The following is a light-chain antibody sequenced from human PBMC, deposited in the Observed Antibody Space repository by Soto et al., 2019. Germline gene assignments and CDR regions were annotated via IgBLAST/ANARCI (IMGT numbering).Light chain of an antibody. J-gene: IGLJ3*02. Sequence: QPVLTQSPSASASLGASVKLTCTLSSGHSSYASAWHQQQPEKGPRYLMKLNSDGSHRTGDGIPDRFSGSSSGSERYLTRSLLQSEDEADYSCQTWGSGIKVFGGGTKLTVL. CDR2: LNSDGSH. V-gene: IGLV4-69*01. CDR1: SGHSSYA. CDR3: QTWGSGIKV.